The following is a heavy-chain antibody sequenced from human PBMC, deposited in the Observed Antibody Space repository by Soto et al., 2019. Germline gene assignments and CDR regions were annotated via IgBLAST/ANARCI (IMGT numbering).Heavy chain of an antibody. D-gene: IGHD2-21*02. J-gene: IGHJ4*02. V-gene: IGHV3-33*01. CDR1: EFKFGGHG. CDR2: IWYDGSNK. CDR3: ARENGGNSVIDY. Sequence: PQRLRYGVSEFKFGGHGRHCVRQAPGKGLEWVAVIWYDGSNKYYADSVKGRFTISRGNSKNTLYLQMNSLRAEDTAVYYCARENGGNSVIDYWGQGTLVTLSS.